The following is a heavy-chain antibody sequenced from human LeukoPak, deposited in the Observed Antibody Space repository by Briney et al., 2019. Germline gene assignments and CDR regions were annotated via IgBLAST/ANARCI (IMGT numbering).Heavy chain of an antibody. J-gene: IGHJ4*02. D-gene: IGHD5-24*01. CDR3: AKASKMDTILPPFDY. V-gene: IGHV3-23*01. Sequence: GGSLRLSCAASGFTFSSYAMSWVRQAPGRGLEWVSSISSNGGSTYYADSVKGRFTISRDNSKNTLYLQMNSLRAEDTAVYYCAKASKMDTILPPFDYWGQGTLVTVSS. CDR1: GFTFSSYA. CDR2: ISSNGGST.